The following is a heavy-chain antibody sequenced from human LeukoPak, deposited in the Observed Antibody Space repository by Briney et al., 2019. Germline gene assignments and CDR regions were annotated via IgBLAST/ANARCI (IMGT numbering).Heavy chain of an antibody. CDR2: ITGRGAYT. V-gene: IGHV3-23*01. CDR3: AKRSSESSGWFDL. D-gene: IGHD3-22*01. Sequence: PGGSVRLSCAASGFSFSSNAMSWVRQAPGKGLEWVSAITGRGAYTNYPDSVRGRFTISRDNSKNTLSLQMNSLRVEDTAVYYCAKRSSESSGWFDLWGRGTLVTVSS. J-gene: IGHJ2*01. CDR1: GFSFSSNA.